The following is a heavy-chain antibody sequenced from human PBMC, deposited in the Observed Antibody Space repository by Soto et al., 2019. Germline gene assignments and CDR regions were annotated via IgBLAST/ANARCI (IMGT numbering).Heavy chain of an antibody. D-gene: IGHD1-26*01. CDR3: ARDQTPTQSGSYFDY. CDR1: GFTFSSYS. V-gene: IGHV3-21*01. J-gene: IGHJ4*02. Sequence: EVQLVESGGGLVKPGGSLRLSCAASGFTFSSYSMNWVRQAPGKGLEWVSSISSSSSYIYYADSVKGRFTISRDNAKNSLYLQMNSLRAEDTAVYYCARDQTPTQSGSYFDYWGQGTLVTVSS. CDR2: ISSSSSYI.